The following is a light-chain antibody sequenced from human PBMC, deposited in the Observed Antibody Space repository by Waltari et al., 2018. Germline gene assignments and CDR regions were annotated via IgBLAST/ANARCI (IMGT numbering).Light chain of an antibody. J-gene: IGLJ2*01. CDR3: QSYDSSLSGSV. CDR2: GNR. V-gene: IGLV1-40*01. Sequence: QSVLTQPPSVSGAPGQRVTISCTGSTSNVGAGYDVHWSQQLPGPAPKLLIYGNRNGPAGAAGRFSGSKSGTSASLAITGLQAEEEADYYCQSYDSSLSGSVFGGGTKLTVL. CDR1: TSNVGAGYD.